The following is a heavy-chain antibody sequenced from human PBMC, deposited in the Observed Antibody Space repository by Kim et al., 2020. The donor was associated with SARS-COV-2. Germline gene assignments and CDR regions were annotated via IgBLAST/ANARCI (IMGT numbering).Heavy chain of an antibody. CDR2: ISGSGGST. CDR1: GFTFSSYA. V-gene: IGHV3-23*01. J-gene: IGHJ6*02. D-gene: IGHD6-19*01. Sequence: GGSLRLSCAASGFTFSSYAMSWVRQAPGKGLEWVSAISGSGGSTYYADSVKGRFTISRDNSKNTLYLQMNSLRAEDTAVYYCAKDLLAVAGGYYYDGMDVWGQGTTVTVSS. CDR3: AKDLLAVAGGYYYDGMDV.